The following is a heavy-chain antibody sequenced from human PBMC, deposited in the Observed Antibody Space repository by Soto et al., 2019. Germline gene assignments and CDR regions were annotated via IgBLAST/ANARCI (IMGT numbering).Heavy chain of an antibody. Sequence: SETLSLTCTVSGGSISSYYWSWIRQPPGKGLEWIGYIYYSGSTNYNPSLKSRVTISVDTSKNQFSLKLSSVTAADTAVYYCASIQNYYGSGSYYNDYILWYWGQVTLVAVYS. J-gene: IGHJ4*02. CDR2: IYYSGST. V-gene: IGHV4-59*01. CDR3: ASIQNYYGSGSYYNDYILWY. CDR1: GGSISSYY. D-gene: IGHD3-10*01.